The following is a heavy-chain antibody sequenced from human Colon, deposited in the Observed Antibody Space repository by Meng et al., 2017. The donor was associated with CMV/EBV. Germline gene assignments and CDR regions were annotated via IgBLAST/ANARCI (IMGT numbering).Heavy chain of an antibody. Sequence: GSLRLSCTVSGGSISTYYWSWIRQPPGKGLEWIGYVYYSGNTNYNPSLKSRVTVSLDTSKNQFSLKLSSVTAADTAVYYCARSGGVSPRRTYFDYWGQGTLVTVSS. D-gene: IGHD3-16*01. CDR2: VYYSGNT. CDR1: GGSISTYY. V-gene: IGHV4-59*01. J-gene: IGHJ4*02. CDR3: ARSGGVSPRRTYFDY.